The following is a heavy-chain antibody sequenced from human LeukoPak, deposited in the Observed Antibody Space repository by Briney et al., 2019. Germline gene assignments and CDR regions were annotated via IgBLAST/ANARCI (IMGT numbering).Heavy chain of an antibody. CDR3: ARDPGDIVVVPAASKNMDV. J-gene: IGHJ6*03. Sequence: PGGSLRLSCASSGFTFSSYRMNWVRQALGKGLEWVSSISSSSSYIYYADSVKGRFTISRDNAKNSLYLQMNSLRAGDTAVYYCARDPGDIVVVPAASKNMDVWGKGTTVTVSS. V-gene: IGHV3-21*01. D-gene: IGHD2-2*01. CDR1: GFTFSSYR. CDR2: ISSSSSYI.